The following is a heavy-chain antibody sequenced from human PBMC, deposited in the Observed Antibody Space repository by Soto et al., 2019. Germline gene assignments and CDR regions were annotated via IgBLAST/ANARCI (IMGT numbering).Heavy chain of an antibody. D-gene: IGHD4-17*01. V-gene: IGHV4-59*13. CDR1: GGSISTYY. J-gene: IGHJ3*02. CDR2: IYYSGST. Sequence: SETLSLTCTVTGGSISTYYWSWIRQPPGKGLEWIGHIYYSGSTNYNPSLKSRVTISVDTSKNQFSLKLSSVTAADTAVYYCASLLGRYGDYDAFDIWGQGTMVTVSS. CDR3: ASLLGRYGDYDAFDI.